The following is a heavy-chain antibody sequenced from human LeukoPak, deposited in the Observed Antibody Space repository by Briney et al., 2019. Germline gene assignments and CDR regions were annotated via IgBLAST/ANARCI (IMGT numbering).Heavy chain of an antibody. D-gene: IGHD6-19*01. CDR3: AKGGYSSGWYYFDY. Sequence: GGSLRLSCAASGFTFSSYAMSWVRQAPGKGLEWVSAFSGSAGSTYYADSVKGRFTISRDNSKNTLYLQVNSLRAGDTAIYYCAKGGYSSGWYYFDYWGQGTLVTVSS. V-gene: IGHV3-23*01. CDR1: GFTFSSYA. J-gene: IGHJ4*02. CDR2: FSGSAGST.